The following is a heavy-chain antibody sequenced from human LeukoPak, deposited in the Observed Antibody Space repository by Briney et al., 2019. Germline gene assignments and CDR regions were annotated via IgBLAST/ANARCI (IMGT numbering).Heavy chain of an antibody. Sequence: PGGSLRLSCITSGCNFRGYNMAWVRQAPGKGLEWLATTTRDGSGKEYVDSVRGRFTISRDNAKNSIYLQMNTLSAEDTAVYFCVTEFWYRFDYWGQGLLVTVSS. CDR2: TTRDGSGK. CDR1: GCNFRGYN. V-gene: IGHV3-7*01. J-gene: IGHJ4*02. D-gene: IGHD3-3*01. CDR3: VTEFWYRFDY.